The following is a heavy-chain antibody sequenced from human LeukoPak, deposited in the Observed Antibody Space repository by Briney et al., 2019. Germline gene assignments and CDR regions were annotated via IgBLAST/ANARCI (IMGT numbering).Heavy chain of an antibody. Sequence: NPSETLSLTCTVSGDSFTKYYWNWIRQAPGKGLEWIGYVSGSGSTKYNPSLKSRVSTSADTSKNQLSLQLTSLSAADTAVYYCVRARGYFVPDSWGPGTLVTVSS. CDR2: VSGSGST. J-gene: IGHJ4*02. V-gene: IGHV4-59*01. D-gene: IGHD3-22*01. CDR3: VRARGYFVPDS. CDR1: GDSFTKYY.